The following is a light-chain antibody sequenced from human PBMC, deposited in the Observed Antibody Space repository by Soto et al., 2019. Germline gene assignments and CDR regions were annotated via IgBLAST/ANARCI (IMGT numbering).Light chain of an antibody. CDR1: RSDIGAYNF. CDR3: TSWTTSTTMI. J-gene: IGLJ2*01. CDR2: DVN. Sequence: QSALTQPASVSGSPGQSITISCTGTRSDIGAYNFVSWYQQHPGEVPKLILYDVNVRPSGVSNRFSGSKSGNTASLTISGIQAEEEADYYCTSWTTSTTMIFGGGTKVTVL. V-gene: IGLV2-14*03.